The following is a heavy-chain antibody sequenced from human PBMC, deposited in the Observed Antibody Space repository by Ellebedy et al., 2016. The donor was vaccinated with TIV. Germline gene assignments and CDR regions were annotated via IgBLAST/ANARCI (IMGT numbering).Heavy chain of an antibody. V-gene: IGHV3-23*01. CDR2: ISGSGGST. J-gene: IGHJ4*02. Sequence: GGSLRLSCAASGFTFSSYAMSWVRQAPGKGLEWVSAISGSGGSTYYADSVKGRFTISRDNSKNTLYLQMNSLRAEDTAVYYCARGLIQLWWSIDYWGQGTLVTVSS. CDR1: GFTFSSYA. D-gene: IGHD5-18*01. CDR3: ARGLIQLWWSIDY.